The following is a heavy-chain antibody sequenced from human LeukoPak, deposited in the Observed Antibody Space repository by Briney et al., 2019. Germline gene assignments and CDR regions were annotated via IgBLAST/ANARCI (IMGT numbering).Heavy chain of an antibody. V-gene: IGHV1-69*06. CDR3: VGEVRGVFDY. CDR1: GGTFSSYA. CDR2: IIPIFGTA. D-gene: IGHD3-10*01. Sequence: ASVKVSCKASGGTFSSYAISWVRQAPGQGLEWMGGIIPIFGTANYAQKFQGRVTITADKSTSTAYMELSSLRSEDTAVYYCVGEVRGVFDYWGQGTLVTVSS. J-gene: IGHJ4*02.